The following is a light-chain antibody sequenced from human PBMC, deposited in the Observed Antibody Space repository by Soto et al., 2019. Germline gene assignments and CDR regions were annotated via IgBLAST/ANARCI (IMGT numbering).Light chain of an antibody. CDR3: QQYGSSGT. V-gene: IGKV3-20*01. CDR2: DAS. J-gene: IGKJ1*01. CDR1: QRVSRN. Sequence: EIVMTQSPATLSVSPGERATLSCRASQRVSRNLAWYQQKPGQAPRLLIYDASTRATGIPDRFSGSGSETDFTLTISRLEPEDSSVYYCQQYGSSGTFGQGTKVDIK.